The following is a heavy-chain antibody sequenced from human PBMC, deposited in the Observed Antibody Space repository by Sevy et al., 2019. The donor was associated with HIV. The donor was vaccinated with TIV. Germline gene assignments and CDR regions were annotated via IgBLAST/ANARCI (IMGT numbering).Heavy chain of an antibody. CDR2: MNPNSGNT. Sequence: ASVKVSCKASGYTFTSYDINWVRQATGQGLEWMGWMNPNSGNTGYAQKFQGRVTMTRNTSISTAYMELSSLRSEDTAVYYCARGVHPEYSSSWYKALTNYYYYYGMDVWGQGTTVTVSS. V-gene: IGHV1-8*01. D-gene: IGHD6-13*01. J-gene: IGHJ6*02. CDR1: GYTFTSYD. CDR3: ARGVHPEYSSSWYKALTNYYYYYGMDV.